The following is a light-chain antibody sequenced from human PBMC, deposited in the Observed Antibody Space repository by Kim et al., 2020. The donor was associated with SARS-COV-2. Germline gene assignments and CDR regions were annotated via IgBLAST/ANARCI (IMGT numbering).Light chain of an antibody. CDR1: QSVLYSSNNKNY. CDR2: WAS. J-gene: IGKJ4*01. V-gene: IGKV4-1*01. Sequence: DIVMTQSPDSLAVSLGERATINCKSSQSVLYSSNNKNYLAWYQQKPGQPPKLLIYWASTRESGVPDRFSGSGSGTDFTLTISSLQAEDVAVYYSQQYYSTPLTFGGGT. CDR3: QQYYSTPLT.